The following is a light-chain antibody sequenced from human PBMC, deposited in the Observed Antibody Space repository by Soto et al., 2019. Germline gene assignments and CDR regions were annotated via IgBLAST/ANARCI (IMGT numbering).Light chain of an antibody. J-gene: IGKJ1*01. CDR1: QSVSSGY. CDR3: QQYGSSPT. V-gene: IGKV3-20*01. Sequence: EIVLTQSPATLSLSPGERATLSCRASQSVSSGYLAWYQQKPGQAPRLLIHGASWRATAIPDRFSGSGSGTDFTLTISRLEPEDFAVYYCQQYGSSPTFGQGTKVDIK. CDR2: GAS.